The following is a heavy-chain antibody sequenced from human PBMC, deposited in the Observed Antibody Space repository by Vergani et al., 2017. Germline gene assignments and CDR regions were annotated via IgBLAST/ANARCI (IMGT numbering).Heavy chain of an antibody. D-gene: IGHD2-15*01. CDR1: NDSVGNTFYY. CDR2: IYYSGST. V-gene: IGHV4-39*01. Sequence: QVQLQESGPGLVKPSETLSLTCTVSNDSVGNTFYYWGWIRQTPGKGLEWIGSIYYSGSTYYNPSLESRVPISVDTSKSQFSLKLSSVTAADTAVYYCTRHWAVVDANNWFDPWGQGTLVTVSS. CDR3: TRHWAVVDANNWFDP. J-gene: IGHJ5*02.